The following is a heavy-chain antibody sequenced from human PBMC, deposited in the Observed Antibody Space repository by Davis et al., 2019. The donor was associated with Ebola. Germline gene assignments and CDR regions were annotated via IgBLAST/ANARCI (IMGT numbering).Heavy chain of an antibody. CDR3: VSGDGRGSSYDMDV. J-gene: IGHJ6*02. D-gene: IGHD5-12*01. V-gene: IGHV3-7*03. CDR1: GFIFRNYW. Sequence: GESLKISCAASGFIFRNYWMSWVRQAPGKGPEWVAIIKQDGGANFYLDSVKGRFTISRDNAKTSLFLQMDSLRAEDTASYYCVSGDGRGSSYDMDVWGQGTTVTVSS. CDR2: IKQDGGAN.